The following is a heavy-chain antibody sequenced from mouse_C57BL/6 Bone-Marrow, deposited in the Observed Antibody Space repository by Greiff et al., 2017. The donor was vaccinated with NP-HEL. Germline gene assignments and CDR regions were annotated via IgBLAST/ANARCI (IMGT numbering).Heavy chain of an antibody. CDR1: GFTFSSYA. CDR3: ARSYDGYYGGFAY. V-gene: IGHV5-4*01. J-gene: IGHJ3*01. D-gene: IGHD2-3*01. Sequence: EVQRVESGGGLVKPGGSLKLSCAASGFTFSSYAMSWVRQTPETRLEWVATISDGGSYTYYPDNVKGRFTISRDNAKNNLYLQMSHLKSEDTAMYYCARSYDGYYGGFAYWGQGTLVTVSA. CDR2: ISDGGSYT.